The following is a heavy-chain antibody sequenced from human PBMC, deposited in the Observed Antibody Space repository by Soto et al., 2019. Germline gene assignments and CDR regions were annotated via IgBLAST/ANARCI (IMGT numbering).Heavy chain of an antibody. CDR1: GGSISSSNW. D-gene: IGHD3-9*01. V-gene: IGHV4-4*02. CDR2: INHSGST. Sequence: SETLSLTCAVSGGSISSSNWWSWIRQPPGKGLEWIGEINHSGSTNYNPSLKSRVTISVDTSKNQFSLKLSSVTAADTAVYYCARGGARRDILTGYDAFDIWGQGTMVTVSS. J-gene: IGHJ3*02. CDR3: ARGGARRDILTGYDAFDI.